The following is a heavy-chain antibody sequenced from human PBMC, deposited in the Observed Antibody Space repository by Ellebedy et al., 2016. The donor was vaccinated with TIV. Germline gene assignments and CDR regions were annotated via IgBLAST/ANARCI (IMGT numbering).Heavy chain of an antibody. CDR3: ARHTRGDYGVD. Sequence: GESLMISCKASGYSFTSYWIGWVRQMPGEGLEWMGIIYPGDSDIRYSPSFQGQVGISADKSISTAYLQWSSLKASDTAMYYCARHTRGDYGVDWGQGTLVTVSS. CDR1: GYSFTSYW. J-gene: IGHJ4*02. D-gene: IGHD4-17*01. CDR2: IYPGDSDI. V-gene: IGHV5-51*01.